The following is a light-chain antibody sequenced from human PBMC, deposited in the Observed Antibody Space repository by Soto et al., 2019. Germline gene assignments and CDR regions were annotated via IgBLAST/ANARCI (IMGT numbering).Light chain of an antibody. J-gene: IGKJ4*01. CDR3: QQHSNYPLT. CDR2: KAS. V-gene: IGKV1-5*03. CDR1: HHIDAW. Sequence: DNQMTQSPSTLSASVGDRVTITCRASHHIDAWLAWYQQKPGKAPKVLIYKASILESGVPSRFSGSGSGTEFTLTISSLQPDDSATYYCQQHSNYPLTFGGGTKVDIK.